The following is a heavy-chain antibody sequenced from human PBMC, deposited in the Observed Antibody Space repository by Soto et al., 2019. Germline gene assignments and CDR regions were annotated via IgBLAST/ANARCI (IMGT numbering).Heavy chain of an antibody. CDR1: GFTFSSYA. Sequence: GGSLRLSCAASGFTFSSYAMSWVRQAPGKGLEWVSAISGSGGSTYYADSVKGRFTISRDNSKNTLDLQMNSLRAEDTAVYYCAKDPWLLYYMDVWGKGTTVTVSS. J-gene: IGHJ6*03. V-gene: IGHV3-23*01. CDR3: AKDPWLLYYMDV. CDR2: ISGSGGST. D-gene: IGHD2-15*01.